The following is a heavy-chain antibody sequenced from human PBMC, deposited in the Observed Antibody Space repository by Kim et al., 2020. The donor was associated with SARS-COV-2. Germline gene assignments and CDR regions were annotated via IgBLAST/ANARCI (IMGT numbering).Heavy chain of an antibody. Sequence: GGSLRLSCAASGFTFRNYTMYWVRQAPGKGLEWVAVISYDGSNKYYADSVKGRFTISRDNSKNMLYLQMNSLRADDTAVYYCARAGSSGWYCNKYYSYGMDVWGRGTRVPVSS. J-gene: IGHJ6*01. CDR3: ARAGSSGWYCNKYYSYGMDV. CDR2: ISYDGSNK. CDR1: GFTFRNYT. D-gene: IGHD6-19*01. V-gene: IGHV3-30*04.